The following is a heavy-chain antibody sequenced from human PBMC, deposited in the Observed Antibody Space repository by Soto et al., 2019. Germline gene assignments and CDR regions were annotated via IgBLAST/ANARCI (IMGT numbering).Heavy chain of an antibody. CDR1: GFTFSDHF. CDR2: IRNKGSSYST. Sequence: EVQLVESGGGLVQPGGSLRVSCAASGFTFSDHFMDWVRQAPGKGLEWIGRIRNKGSSYSTEYAASVEGRFTISRDDSSSSLSLQMNSLKIEDKAVYYCTRDYNWANDYWGQGTLVTVSS. CDR3: TRDYNWANDY. D-gene: IGHD1-20*01. J-gene: IGHJ4*02. V-gene: IGHV3-72*01.